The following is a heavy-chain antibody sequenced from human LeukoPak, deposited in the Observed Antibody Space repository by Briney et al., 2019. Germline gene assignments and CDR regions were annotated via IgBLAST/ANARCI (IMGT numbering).Heavy chain of an antibody. CDR3: ARSNGYNSVVWDS. Sequence: SETLSLTCAVSGDSISSYEWYTWVRQPPGQGLEWIGEIHHSGSTNYNVSLKSRVTISLDKSKNQFSLDLTSVTAADTAVYYCARSNGYNSVVWDSWGQGALVTVSS. CDR2: IHHSGST. J-gene: IGHJ4*02. V-gene: IGHV4-4*02. D-gene: IGHD5-24*01. CDR1: GDSISSYEW.